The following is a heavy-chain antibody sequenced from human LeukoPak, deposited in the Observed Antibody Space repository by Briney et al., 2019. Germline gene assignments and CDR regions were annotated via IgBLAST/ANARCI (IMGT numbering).Heavy chain of an antibody. D-gene: IGHD6-13*01. CDR1: GFTFSSYG. CDR2: IWYDGSNK. CDR3: ARGARPSSWYDAEYFQH. J-gene: IGHJ1*01. V-gene: IGHV3-33*01. Sequence: GGSLRLSCAASGFTFSSYGMHWVRQAPGKGLEWVAVIWYDGSNKYYADSVKGRFTISRDNSKNTLYLQMNSLRAEDTAVYYCARGARPSSWYDAEYFQHWGQGTLVTVSS.